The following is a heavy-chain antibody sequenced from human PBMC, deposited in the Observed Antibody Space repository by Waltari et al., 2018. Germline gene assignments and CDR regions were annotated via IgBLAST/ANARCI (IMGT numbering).Heavy chain of an antibody. CDR3: ARGADPYYFDY. CDR2: IYTSGST. Sequence: QVQLQESGPGLVKPSETLSLTCTVSGGSISSYYWSWIRQPAGKGLKWIRRIYTSGSTNYNPALKSRVTMSIDTSKNQFTLKLSSVTAADTAVYYCARGADPYYFDYWGQGTLVTVSS. J-gene: IGHJ4*02. D-gene: IGHD1-26*01. CDR1: GGSISSYY. V-gene: IGHV4-4*07.